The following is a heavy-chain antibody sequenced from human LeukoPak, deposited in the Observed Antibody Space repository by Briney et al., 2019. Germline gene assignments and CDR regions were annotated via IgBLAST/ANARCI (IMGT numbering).Heavy chain of an antibody. D-gene: IGHD6-13*01. Sequence: GGSLRLSCAASGFTFSSYAMHWVRQAPGKGLEWVAVISYDGSNKYYADSVKGRFTISRDNSKNTLYLQMNSLRAEDTAVYYCARDASSSWHYYYYYYGVDVWGQGTTVTVSS. V-gene: IGHV3-30*04. CDR1: GFTFSSYA. CDR3: ARDASSSWHYYYYYYGVDV. CDR2: ISYDGSNK. J-gene: IGHJ6*02.